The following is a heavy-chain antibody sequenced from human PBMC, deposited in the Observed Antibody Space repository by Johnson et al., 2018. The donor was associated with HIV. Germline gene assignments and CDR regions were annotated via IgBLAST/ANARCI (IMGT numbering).Heavy chain of an antibody. Sequence: VQLVESGGGVVQPGRSLRLSCAASGFTFSSYAMHWVRQAPGKGLEWVANITQDGSEKYYVDSVKGRFTISRDNAKNTLYLQMNSLRAEDTAVYYCARGGFMIVVGDAFDIWGQGTMVTVSS. J-gene: IGHJ3*02. CDR1: GFTFSSYA. CDR3: ARGGFMIVVGDAFDI. V-gene: IGHV3-7*01. D-gene: IGHD3-22*01. CDR2: ITQDGSEK.